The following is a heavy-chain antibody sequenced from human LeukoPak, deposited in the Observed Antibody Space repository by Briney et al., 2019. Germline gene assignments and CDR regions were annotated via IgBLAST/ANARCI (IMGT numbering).Heavy chain of an antibody. D-gene: IGHD6-13*01. CDR3: ARVLSIAAAGTSSYFDY. CDR1: GFTFSSYW. CDR2: IKQDGSEK. V-gene: IGHV3-7*01. Sequence: GGSLRLSSAASGFTFSSYWMSWVRQAPGKGLEWVANIKQDGSEKYYVDSVKGRFTISRDNAKNSLYLQMNSLRAEDTAVYYCARVLSIAAAGTSSYFDYWGQGTLVTVSS. J-gene: IGHJ4*02.